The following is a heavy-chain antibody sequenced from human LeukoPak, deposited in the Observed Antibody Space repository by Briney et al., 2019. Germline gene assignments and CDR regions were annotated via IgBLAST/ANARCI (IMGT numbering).Heavy chain of an antibody. Sequence: PSGTLSLTCAVSGGSINSINWWSWVRQPSGQGLEWIGEMYHTGGFNYNPSLKSRVTISLDKSQNQFSLRLSSVTAADTAVYYCARNPRDGHTFDYWGQGTLVTVSS. CDR1: GGSINSINW. V-gene: IGHV4-4*02. CDR3: ARNPRDGHTFDY. CDR2: MYHTGGF. J-gene: IGHJ4*02.